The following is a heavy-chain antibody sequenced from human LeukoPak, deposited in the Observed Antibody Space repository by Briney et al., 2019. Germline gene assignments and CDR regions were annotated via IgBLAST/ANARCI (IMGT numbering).Heavy chain of an antibody. V-gene: IGHV3-53*01. CDR2: IYGGGGT. J-gene: IGHJ4*02. Sequence: GGSLRLSCAASGFTVSTSCMTWVRQAPGKGLVWVSEIYGGGGTNYAVSVKRRLTIPRDNCKNTLYLQMNSLRAEDTAVYYCARGSARVVPAADYWGQGTLVTVSS. CDR3: ARGSARVVPAADY. D-gene: IGHD2-2*01. CDR1: GFTVSTSC.